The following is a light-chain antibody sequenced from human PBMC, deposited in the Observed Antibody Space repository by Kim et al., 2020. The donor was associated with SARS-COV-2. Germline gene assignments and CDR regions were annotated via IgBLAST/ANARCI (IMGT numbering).Light chain of an antibody. V-gene: IGLV2-14*03. CDR3: NSYTSSSAVV. Sequence: QSALTQPASVSGSPGQSITISCTGTSSDVGGYDYVSWYQQHPGKAPKLIIYDVSTRPSGVSNRFSGSKSGNTASLTISGLQAEDEADYYCNSYTSSSAVVFGGGTQLTVL. CDR1: SSDVGGYDY. J-gene: IGLJ2*01. CDR2: DVS.